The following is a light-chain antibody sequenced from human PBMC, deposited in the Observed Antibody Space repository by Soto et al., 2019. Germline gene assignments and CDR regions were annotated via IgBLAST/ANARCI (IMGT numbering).Light chain of an antibody. CDR3: HQYNNWPWT. V-gene: IGKV3-15*01. CDR2: AAS. Sequence: EIVLTQSPGTLSLSPGERATLSCRASQRVSSHLAWYQQRPGQAPRLIIKAASTRATGIPVRVSGSGSETEFTLTIRSLQSEDLGLYYCHQYNNWPWTFGQGTKVDIK. CDR1: QRVSSH. J-gene: IGKJ1*01.